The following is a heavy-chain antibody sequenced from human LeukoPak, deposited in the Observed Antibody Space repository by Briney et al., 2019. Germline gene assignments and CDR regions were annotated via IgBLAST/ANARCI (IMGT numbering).Heavy chain of an antibody. J-gene: IGHJ4*02. CDR3: ASLLTYYFDY. CDR2: ISGSGTTV. CDR1: EFTFSRYE. V-gene: IGHV3-48*03. Sequence: PGGSLRLSCAASEFTFSRYEMNWVRQAPGKGLEWVSYISGSGTTVHYADSVEGRFTVSRDNAKNSLYLQMNSLRAEDTAVYYCASLLTYYFDYWGQGTLVTVSS. D-gene: IGHD3-9*01.